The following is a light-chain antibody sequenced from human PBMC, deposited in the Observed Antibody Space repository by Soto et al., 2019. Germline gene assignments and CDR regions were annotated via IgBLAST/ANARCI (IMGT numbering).Light chain of an antibody. CDR3: QQYGSSPRT. V-gene: IGKV3-20*01. Sequence: EVLLTQSTGTLSLSPGEIATLSCVASQNVDSNYLAWYQQKPGQAPSLLMYGASSRATGIPERFSGTGSGTDSTLTISRLEPEDFAVYYCQQYGSSPRTFGQGTKVDIK. CDR1: QNVDSNY. J-gene: IGKJ1*01. CDR2: GAS.